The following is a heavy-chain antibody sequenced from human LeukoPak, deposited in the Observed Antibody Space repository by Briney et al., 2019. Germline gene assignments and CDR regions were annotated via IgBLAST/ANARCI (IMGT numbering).Heavy chain of an antibody. CDR2: IYYSGST. V-gene: IGHV4-39*01. D-gene: IGHD2-15*01. Sequence: KPSGTLSLTCTVSGGSISSYYWGWIRQPPGKGLEWIGTIYYSGSTYYNASLRSRVTISVDTSRNQFSLQLSYVTAADTALYYCARLPPYCTGGTCYRSYFDYWGQGTLVTVSS. CDR1: GGSISSYY. J-gene: IGHJ4*02. CDR3: ARLPPYCTGGTCYRSYFDY.